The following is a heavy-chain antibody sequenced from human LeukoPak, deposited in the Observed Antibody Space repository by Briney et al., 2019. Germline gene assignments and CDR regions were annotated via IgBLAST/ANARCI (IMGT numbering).Heavy chain of an antibody. V-gene: IGHV3-33*06. CDR1: GFTFSSYG. J-gene: IGHJ6*03. CDR2: IWYDGSNK. CDR3: AKDGGVGSSTPCDMDV. Sequence: GRSLRLSCAASGFTFSSYGMHWVRQAPGKGLEWVAVIWYDGSNKYYADSVKGRFTISRDNSKNTLYLQMNSLRAEDTAVYYCAKDGGVGSSTPCDMDVWGKGTTVTVSS. D-gene: IGHD6-6*01.